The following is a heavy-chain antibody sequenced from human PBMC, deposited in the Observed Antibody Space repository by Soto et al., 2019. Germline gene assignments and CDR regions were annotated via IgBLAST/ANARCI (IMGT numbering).Heavy chain of an antibody. V-gene: IGHV1-8*01. J-gene: IGHJ5*01. CDR1: GYTFTNFD. CDR2: MSPNSENK. D-gene: IGHD6-13*01. Sequence: GASVKVSCKTSGYTFTNFDVNWVRQAAGQGLEWMGWMSPNSENKGYAQKFQGRVSMTRDTSITTAYMELSSLRSEDTAVYYCVRGFGGSWNTGGSNWFDFWRPGTLVTVS. CDR3: VRGFGGSWNTGGSNWFDF.